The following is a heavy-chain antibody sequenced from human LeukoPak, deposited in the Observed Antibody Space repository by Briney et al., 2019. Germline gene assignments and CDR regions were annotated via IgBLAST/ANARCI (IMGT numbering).Heavy chain of an antibody. D-gene: IGHD2-15*01. CDR3: ARGYSIARAHGAFDI. Sequence: ASVKVSCKASGYTFTSYYMHWVRQAPGQGLEWMGIINPSGGSTSYAQKFQGRVTMTRDTSTSTVYMELSSLRSEDTAVYYCARGYSIARAHGAFDIRGQGTMVTVSS. CDR1: GYTFTSYY. CDR2: INPSGGST. J-gene: IGHJ3*02. V-gene: IGHV1-46*01.